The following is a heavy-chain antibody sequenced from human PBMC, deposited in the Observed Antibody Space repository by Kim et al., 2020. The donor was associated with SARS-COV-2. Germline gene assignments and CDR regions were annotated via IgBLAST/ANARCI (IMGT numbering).Heavy chain of an antibody. D-gene: IGHD6-19*01. Sequence: SETLSLTCAVYGGSFSGYYWSWIRQPPGKGLEWIGEINHSGSTNYNPSLKSRVTISVDTSKNQFSLKLSSVTAADTAVYYCARGRYSSGWYTVVYFDYWGQGTLVTVSS. CDR3: ARGRYSSGWYTVVYFDY. CDR1: GGSFSGYY. CDR2: INHSGST. J-gene: IGHJ4*02. V-gene: IGHV4-34*01.